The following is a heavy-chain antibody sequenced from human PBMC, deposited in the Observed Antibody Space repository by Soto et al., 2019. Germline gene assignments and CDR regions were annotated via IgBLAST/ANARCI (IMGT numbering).Heavy chain of an antibody. CDR2: ISYDGSNK. Sequence: GGSLRLSCAASGFTFRNFGMHWVRQAPGKGLEWVAVISYDGSNKYYADSVKGRFTISRDNSKNTLYLQMNSLRAEDTAVYYCAKGRIFYYYDSSGYYSPFDYWGQGT. D-gene: IGHD3-22*01. CDR1: GFTFRNFG. J-gene: IGHJ4*02. CDR3: AKGRIFYYYDSSGYYSPFDY. V-gene: IGHV3-30*18.